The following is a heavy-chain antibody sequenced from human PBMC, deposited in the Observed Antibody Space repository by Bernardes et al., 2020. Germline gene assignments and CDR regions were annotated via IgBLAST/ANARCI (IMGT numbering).Heavy chain of an antibody. CDR3: AKDYDDFWSGYSLGYYGMDV. D-gene: IGHD3-3*01. Sequence: VWSLRLSCAASGFTFSSYGMHWVRQAPGKGLEWVAVISYDGSNKYYADSVKGRFTISRDNSKNTLYLQMNSLRAEDTAVYYCAKDYDDFWSGYSLGYYGMDVWGQGTTVTVSS. J-gene: IGHJ6*02. V-gene: IGHV3-30*18. CDR1: GFTFSSYG. CDR2: ISYDGSNK.